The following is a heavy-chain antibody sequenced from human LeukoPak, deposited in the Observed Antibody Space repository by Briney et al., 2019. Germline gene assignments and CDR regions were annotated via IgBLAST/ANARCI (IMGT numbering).Heavy chain of an antibody. V-gene: IGHV3-23*01. CDR2: ISGSGGTT. CDR1: GFTFNNYW. Sequence: GGSLRLSCAASGFTFNNYWMHWVRQAPGKGLEWVSGISGSGGTTYYSDSVKGRLTISRDNSKNTLYLQMNSLRVEDTAVYYCAKNRGYSYGPGDNWGQGTLVTVSS. CDR3: AKNRGYSYGPGDN. J-gene: IGHJ4*02. D-gene: IGHD5-18*01.